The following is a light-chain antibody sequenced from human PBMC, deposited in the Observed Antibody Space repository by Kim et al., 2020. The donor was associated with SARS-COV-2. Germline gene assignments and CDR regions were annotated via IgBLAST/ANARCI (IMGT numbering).Light chain of an antibody. J-gene: IGKJ1*01. V-gene: IGKV1-5*03. CDR2: QAS. Sequence: DIQMTQFPSTLSASVGDRVSITCRASQSTSRWLAWYQQKPGKAPKLLIYQASSLESGVPSRFSGSGSGTEFTLTISSLQPDDFATYYCQQYSTYPWTFGQGTKVDIK. CDR3: QQYSTYPWT. CDR1: QSTSRW.